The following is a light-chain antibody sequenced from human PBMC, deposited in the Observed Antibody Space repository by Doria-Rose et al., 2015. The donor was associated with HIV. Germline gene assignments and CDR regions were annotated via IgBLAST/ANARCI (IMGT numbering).Light chain of an antibody. Sequence: QPPESLGMSLGERATLNCKSNQSLLYTSKNYLAWYQQNPGQPPKLLIYWASTRQSGVPARFSGSGSGTDFTLTISSLEAEDVAVYYCQQYYDTPSFGPGTTVNIK. CDR2: WAS. CDR1: QSLLYTSKNY. V-gene: IGKV4-1*01. J-gene: IGKJ3*01. CDR3: QQYYDTPS.